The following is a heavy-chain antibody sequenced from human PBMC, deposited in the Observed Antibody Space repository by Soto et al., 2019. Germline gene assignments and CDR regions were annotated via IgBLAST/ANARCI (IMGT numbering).Heavy chain of an antibody. CDR3: AKASVWYPYFDS. Sequence: PGGSLRLSCAASEFSFDDYAMSWVRQAPGKGLEWVSSITYTGVSTYYVDSVKGRFTISRDNSKDTLYLQMNSLRAEDTAIYYGAKASVWYPYFDSWGQGTLVTVDS. V-gene: IGHV3-23*01. J-gene: IGHJ4*02. CDR2: ITYTGVST. CDR1: EFSFDDYA. D-gene: IGHD2-8*01.